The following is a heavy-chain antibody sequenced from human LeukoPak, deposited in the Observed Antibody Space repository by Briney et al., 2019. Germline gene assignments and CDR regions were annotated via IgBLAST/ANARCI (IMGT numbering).Heavy chain of an antibody. CDR3: ARGITMIVHFDY. J-gene: IGHJ4*02. D-gene: IGHD3-22*01. CDR2: ISYDGSNK. CDR1: GFTFSSYA. V-gene: IGHV3-30*04. Sequence: PGGSLRLSCAASGFTFSSYAMHWVRQAPGKGLEWVAVISYDGSNKYYADSVKGRFTISRDNSKNTLYLQMNSLRAEDTAVYYCARGITMIVHFDYWGQGTLVTVSS.